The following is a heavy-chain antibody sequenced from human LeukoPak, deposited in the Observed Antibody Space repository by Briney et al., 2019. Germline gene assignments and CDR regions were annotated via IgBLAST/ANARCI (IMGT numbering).Heavy chain of an antibody. J-gene: IGHJ6*03. CDR1: GFTFSSYE. CDR2: ISSSGSTI. D-gene: IGHD4-17*01. Sequence: GGSLRLSCAASGFTFSSYEMNWVRKAPGKGLEWVSYISSSGSTIYYADSVKGRFTISRDNAKNSLYLQMNSLRAEDTAVYYCARYGDYVGSYYYYYMDVWGKGTTVTVSS. CDR3: ARYGDYVGSYYYYYMDV. V-gene: IGHV3-48*03.